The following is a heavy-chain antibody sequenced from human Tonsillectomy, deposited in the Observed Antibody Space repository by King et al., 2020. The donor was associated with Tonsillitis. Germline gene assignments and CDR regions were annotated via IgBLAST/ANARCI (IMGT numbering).Heavy chain of an antibody. CDR2: IYHSGST. CDR3: ARAGSIAAAGTGYFFDS. V-gene: IGHV4-30-2*01. D-gene: IGHD6-13*01. J-gene: IGHJ4*02. CDR1: GGSISSGDFS. Sequence: QLQESGSGLVKPSQTLSLTCAVSGGSISSGDFSWRWIRQPPGKGLEWIAYIYHSGSTYYNPSLKSRVTIFVDRSKNQFFLKLNSVTAADTAVYYCARAGSIAAAGTGYFFDSWGQGTLVTVSS.